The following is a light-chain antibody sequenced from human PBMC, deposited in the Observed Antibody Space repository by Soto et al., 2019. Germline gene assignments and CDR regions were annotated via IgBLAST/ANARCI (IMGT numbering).Light chain of an antibody. J-gene: IGLJ2*01. CDR3: SSYTSSTTLDVV. CDR2: EVT. CDR1: SSDVGYYDY. V-gene: IGLV2-14*01. Sequence: QSVLTEPPSASGFPGQSVTISCTGTSSDVGYYDYVSWYQQHPGTAPKLMIYEVTNRPSGVSNRFSGSKSGNTASLTISGLQAEDEADYYCSSYTSSTTLDVVFGGGTKLTVL.